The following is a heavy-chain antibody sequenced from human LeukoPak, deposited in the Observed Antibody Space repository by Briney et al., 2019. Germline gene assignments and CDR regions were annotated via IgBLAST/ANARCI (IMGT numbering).Heavy chain of an antibody. Sequence: GGSLRLSCATSGFTFSSYAMSWVRQAPGKGLEWISAIGGSGGTTYYADSVKGRFTISRDNAKNTLYLQMNSLRAEDTAVYYCARGADSGYSSDNWGQGTLVSVSS. CDR3: ARGADSGYSSDN. J-gene: IGHJ4*02. CDR1: GFTFSSYA. V-gene: IGHV3-23*01. D-gene: IGHD3-9*01. CDR2: IGGSGGTT.